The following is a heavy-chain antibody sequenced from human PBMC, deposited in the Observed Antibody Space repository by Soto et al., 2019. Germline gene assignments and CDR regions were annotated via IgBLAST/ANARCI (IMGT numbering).Heavy chain of an antibody. D-gene: IGHD3-3*01. Sequence: SETLSLTCTVSCGSISSGGYYWSWIRQHPGKGLEWIGYIYYSGSTYYNPSLKSRVTISVDTSKNQFSLKLSSVTAADTAVYYCATRGDDFWSGYYTGIGYFDYWGQGTLVTVSS. CDR3: ATRGDDFWSGYYTGIGYFDY. CDR1: CGSISSGGYY. J-gene: IGHJ4*02. CDR2: IYYSGST. V-gene: IGHV4-31*02.